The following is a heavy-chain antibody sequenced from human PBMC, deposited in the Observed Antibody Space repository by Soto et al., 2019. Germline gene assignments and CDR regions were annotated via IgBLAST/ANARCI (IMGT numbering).Heavy chain of an antibody. D-gene: IGHD4-17*01. CDR3: ARTLYGDNVDY. Sequence: ASVRVSGNASGDTFTSYDINWVRQATGQGLEWMGWTNPNSGNTGYAQKFQGRVTMTRNTSISTAYMELSSLRSEDTAVYYCARTLYGDNVDYWGQGTLVTVSS. V-gene: IGHV1-8*01. CDR2: TNPNSGNT. CDR1: GDTFTSYD. J-gene: IGHJ4*02.